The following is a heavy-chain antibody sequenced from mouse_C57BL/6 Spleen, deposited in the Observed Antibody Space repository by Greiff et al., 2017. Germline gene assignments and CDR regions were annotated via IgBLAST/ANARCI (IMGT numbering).Heavy chain of an antibody. Sequence: EVKLQQSGAELVRPGASVKLSCTASGFNIKDDYMHWVKQRPEQGLEWIGWIDPENGDTEYASKFQGKATITADTSSNTAYLQLSSLTSEDTAVYYCTTGAQATPFAYWGQGTLVTVSA. CDR3: TTGAQATPFAY. V-gene: IGHV14-4*01. CDR1: GFNIKDDY. CDR2: IDPENGDT. J-gene: IGHJ3*01. D-gene: IGHD3-2*02.